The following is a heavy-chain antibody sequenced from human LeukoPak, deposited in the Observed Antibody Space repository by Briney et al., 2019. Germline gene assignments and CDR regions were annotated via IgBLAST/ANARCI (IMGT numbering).Heavy chain of an antibody. CDR3: ARVSGSSWTTNWFDP. Sequence: SETLSLTCTVSGGSISSYYWSWIRQPPGKGLEWIGYIYYSGSTNYNPSLKSRVTISVDTSKNQFSLKLSSVTAADTAVYYCARVSGSSWTTNWFDPWGQGTLVTVSS. D-gene: IGHD6-13*01. CDR1: GGSISSYY. J-gene: IGHJ5*02. V-gene: IGHV4-59*01. CDR2: IYYSGST.